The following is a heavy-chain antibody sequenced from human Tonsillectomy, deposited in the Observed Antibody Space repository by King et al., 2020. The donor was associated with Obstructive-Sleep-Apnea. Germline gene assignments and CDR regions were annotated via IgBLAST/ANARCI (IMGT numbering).Heavy chain of an antibody. CDR1: GYTFTSYY. CDR3: ARDPHPDYYGSGSYFHY. J-gene: IGHJ4*02. CDR2: MNPSGGST. Sequence: QLVQSGAEVKKPGASVKVSCKASGYTFTSYYMHWVRQAPGQGLEWMGIMNPSGGSTSYAQKFQGRVTMTRDTSTSTVYMELSSLRSEDTSVYYCARDPHPDYYGSGSYFHYWGQGTLVTVSS. D-gene: IGHD3-10*01. V-gene: IGHV1-46*01.